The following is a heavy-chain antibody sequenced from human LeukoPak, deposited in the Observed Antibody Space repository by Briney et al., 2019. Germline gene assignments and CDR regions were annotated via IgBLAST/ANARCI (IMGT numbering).Heavy chain of an antibody. J-gene: IGHJ4*02. CDR3: TRCIAALLGY. V-gene: IGHV3-49*04. Sequence: SGGSLRLSCAASGFTFSDHYMDWVRQAPGKGLEWVGFIRSKAYGGTTEYAASVKGRFTISRDDSKSIAYLQMNSLKTEDTAVYYCTRCIAALLGYWGQGTLVTVSS. D-gene: IGHD6-6*01. CDR2: IRSKAYGGTT. CDR1: GFTFSDHY.